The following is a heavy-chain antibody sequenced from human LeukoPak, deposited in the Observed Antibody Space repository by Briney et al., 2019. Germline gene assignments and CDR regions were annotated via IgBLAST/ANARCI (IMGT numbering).Heavy chain of an antibody. CDR3: ARDYILTGYYDP. V-gene: IGHV4-59*12. CDR2: IYYSGST. J-gene: IGHJ5*02. CDR1: GGSISSYY. Sequence: SETLSLTCTVSGGSISSYYWSWIRQPPGKGLEWIGYIYYSGSTNYNPSLKSRVTISVDTSKNQFSLKLSSVTAADTAVYYCARDYILTGYYDPWGQGTLVTVSS. D-gene: IGHD3-9*01.